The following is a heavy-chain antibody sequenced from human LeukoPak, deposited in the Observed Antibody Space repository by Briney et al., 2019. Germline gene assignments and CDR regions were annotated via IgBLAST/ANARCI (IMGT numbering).Heavy chain of an antibody. V-gene: IGHV3-48*04. CDR2: ITNTDDTV. CDR3: ARVVTGEAGAYHFFDY. CDR1: GFTFSSYS. J-gene: IGHJ4*02. D-gene: IGHD6-13*01. Sequence: GGCLRLSCAASGFTFSSYSMNWVRQAPGKGLEWVSHITNTDDTVHYADSVKGRFTISRDNAKNSLYLQMDSLRGEDTAVYYCARVVTGEAGAYHFFDYWGQGALVIVSS.